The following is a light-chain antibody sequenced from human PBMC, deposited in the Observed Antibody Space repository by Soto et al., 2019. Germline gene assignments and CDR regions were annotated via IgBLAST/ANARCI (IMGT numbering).Light chain of an antibody. CDR2: AAI. J-gene: IGKJ5*01. CDR3: QQSYSSPRT. V-gene: IGKV1-39*01. CDR1: QSVSAY. Sequence: DIQMTQSPSSLSASIGDRVTVTCLASQSVSAYLNWYQQKPGKAPKLLVFAAINLQSDVPSRFSGSGSGTDFTLSINDLQPEDFATYFCQQSYSSPRTFGQGHDWIL.